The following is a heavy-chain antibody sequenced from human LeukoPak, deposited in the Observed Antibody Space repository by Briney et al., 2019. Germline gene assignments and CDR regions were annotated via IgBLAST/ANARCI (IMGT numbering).Heavy chain of an antibody. CDR3: ATHYSGSDKYYFDY. CDR1: GYTFTSYG. D-gene: IGHD1-26*01. J-gene: IGHJ4*02. V-gene: IGHV1-2*02. Sequence: ASVKVSCKASGYTFTSYGISWVRQAPGQGLEWMGWINPNSGGTNYAQKFQGRVTMTRDTSISTAYMELSRLRSDDTAVYYCATHYSGSDKYYFDYWGQGTLVTVSS. CDR2: INPNSGGT.